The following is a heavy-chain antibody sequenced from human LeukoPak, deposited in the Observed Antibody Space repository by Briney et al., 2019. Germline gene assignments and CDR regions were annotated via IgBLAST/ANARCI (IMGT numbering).Heavy chain of an antibody. D-gene: IGHD2-2*01. J-gene: IGHJ6*03. V-gene: IGHV3-23*01. Sequence: GGSLRLSCAASGFTFSSYAMSWVRQAPGKGLEWVSAISGSGGSTYYADSVKGRFTISRDNSKNTLYLQMNSLRAEDTAVYYCAIDCSSTSCYYYYYMDVWGKGTTVTVSS. CDR1: GFTFSSYA. CDR2: ISGSGGST. CDR3: AIDCSSTSCYYYYYMDV.